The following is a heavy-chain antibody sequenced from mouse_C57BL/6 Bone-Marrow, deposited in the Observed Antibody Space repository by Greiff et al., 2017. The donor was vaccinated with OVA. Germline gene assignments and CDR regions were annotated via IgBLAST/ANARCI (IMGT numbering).Heavy chain of an antibody. CDR1: GYTFTSYC. V-gene: IGHV1-81*01. CDR3: AMSVSYVYYFDY. J-gene: IGHJ2*01. CDR2: IYPRSGDT. D-gene: IGHD2-12*01. Sequence: QVQLQQSGTELARPGASVKLSCKASGYTFTSYCISWVKQRTGQGLEWIGEIYPRSGDTNYNEKFKGKATLTVDKSSRTAYMELRSLTSEDSAVDCCAMSVSYVYYFDYWGQGTTLTVSA.